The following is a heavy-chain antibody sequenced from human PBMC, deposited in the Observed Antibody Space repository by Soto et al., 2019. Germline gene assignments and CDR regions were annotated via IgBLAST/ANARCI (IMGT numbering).Heavy chain of an antibody. V-gene: IGHV3-30*18. D-gene: IGHD6-19*01. CDR2: VSHDGRNT. J-gene: IGHJ4*02. CDR3: GKGGRQWLVTSDFNY. CDR1: GFTFSDYA. Sequence: VQLVESGGGVAQPGRSLRLSCAASGFTFSDYAMHWVRQAPGKGLEWVAVVSHDGRNTHYADSVKGRFTISRDRSKNTVSLEMTSMRAADTAVYYCGKGGRQWLVTSDFNYWGQGALVTVSS.